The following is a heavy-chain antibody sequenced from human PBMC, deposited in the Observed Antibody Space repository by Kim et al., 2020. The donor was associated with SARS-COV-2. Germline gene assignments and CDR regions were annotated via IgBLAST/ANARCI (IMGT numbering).Heavy chain of an antibody. Sequence: SETLSLTCAVYGGSFSGYYWSWIRQPPGKGLEWIGEINHSGSTNYNPSSKSRVTISVDTSKNQFSLKRSSVTAGDTAVYYCATRRRGSGRGCFCEYWGQGTLGTVSS. CDR3: ATRRRGSGRGCFCEY. V-gene: IGHV4-34*01. J-gene: IGHJ4*02. CDR1: GGSFSGYY. D-gene: IGHD2-15*01. CDR2: INHSGST.